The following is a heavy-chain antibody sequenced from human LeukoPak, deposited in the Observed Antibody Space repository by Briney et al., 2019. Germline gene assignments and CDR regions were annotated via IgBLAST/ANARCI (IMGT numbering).Heavy chain of an antibody. D-gene: IGHD2-15*01. CDR3: ASSLVARRFKAFDY. CDR2: ISSSGSTI. CDR1: GFTFSSYA. J-gene: IGHJ4*02. Sequence: RTGGSLRLSCAASGFTFSSYAINWVRQAPGKGLEWVSYISSSGSTIYYADSVKGRFTISRDNAKNSLYLQMNSLRAEDTAVYYCASSLVARRFKAFDYWGQGTLVTVSS. V-gene: IGHV3-48*04.